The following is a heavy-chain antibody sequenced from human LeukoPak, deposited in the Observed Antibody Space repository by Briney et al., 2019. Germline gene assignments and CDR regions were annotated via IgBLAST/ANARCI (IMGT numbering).Heavy chain of an antibody. Sequence: GGSLRLSCAVSGITLSNYGMSWVRQAPGKGLEWVGRSRNKAKSYTTEYAASVKGRFTISRDDSKNSLYLQMNSLETEDTAVYYCVRVGSVSGSDYLDYWGQGTLVTVSS. CDR2: SRNKAKSYTT. CDR1: GITLSNYG. V-gene: IGHV3-72*01. D-gene: IGHD6-19*01. CDR3: VRVGSVSGSDYLDY. J-gene: IGHJ4*02.